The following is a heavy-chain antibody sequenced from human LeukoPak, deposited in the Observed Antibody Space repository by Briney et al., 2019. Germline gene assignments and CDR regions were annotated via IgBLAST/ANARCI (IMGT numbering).Heavy chain of an antibody. CDR1: GGSISSYY. D-gene: IGHD3-10*01. CDR3: AREYSTMVRDSDAFDI. V-gene: IGHV4-59*12. J-gene: IGHJ3*02. Sequence: SETLSLTCTVSGGSISSYYWSWIRQPPGKGLEWIGHIYYSGSTNYNPSLKSRVTISVDTSKNQFSLKLSSVTAADTAVYYCAREYSTMVRDSDAFDIWGQGTMVTVSS. CDR2: IYYSGST.